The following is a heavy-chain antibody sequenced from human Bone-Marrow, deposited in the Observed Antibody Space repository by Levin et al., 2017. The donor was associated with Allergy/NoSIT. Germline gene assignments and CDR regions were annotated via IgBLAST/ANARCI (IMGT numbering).Heavy chain of an antibody. CDR3: AKDSSRDSSGYYPDY. CDR2: IGGSGIST. V-gene: IGHV3-23*01. CDR1: GFTFSNYA. J-gene: IGHJ4*02. D-gene: IGHD3-22*01. Sequence: TGGSLRLSCAASGFTFSNYAMSWVRQAPGQGLEWVSGIGGSGISTYYADSVKGRFTISRDNSKYTLYLQMNSLRAEDTAAYYCAKDSSRDSSGYYPDYWGQGTLVTVSS.